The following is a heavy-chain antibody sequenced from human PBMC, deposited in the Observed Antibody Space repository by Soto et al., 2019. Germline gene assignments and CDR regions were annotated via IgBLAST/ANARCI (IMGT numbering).Heavy chain of an antibody. J-gene: IGHJ6*02. V-gene: IGHV1-69*13. CDR1: GGTFSSYA. Sequence: ASVKVSCKASGGTFSSYAISWVRQAPGQGLEWMGGIIPIFGTANYAQKFQGRVTITADESTSTAYMELSSLRSEDTAVYYCARGLYSSSSGDWYYYYYYGMDVWGQGTTVTVSS. CDR2: IIPIFGTA. D-gene: IGHD6-6*01. CDR3: ARGLYSSSSGDWYYYYYYGMDV.